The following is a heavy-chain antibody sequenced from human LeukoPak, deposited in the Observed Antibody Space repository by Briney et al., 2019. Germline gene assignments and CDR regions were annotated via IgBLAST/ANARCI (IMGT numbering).Heavy chain of an antibody. J-gene: IGHJ5*02. CDR2: VSGSGGGT. Sequence: PGGSLRLSCAASGFTFSSYAMMWVRQAPGKGLEWVSTVSGSGGGTYCADSVKGRFTISRDNSKNTLYLQMSSLRGEDTAVYYCAKGAAAGQVDWFDPWGQGTLVTVSS. D-gene: IGHD6-13*01. V-gene: IGHV3-23*01. CDR3: AKGAAAGQVDWFDP. CDR1: GFTFSSYA.